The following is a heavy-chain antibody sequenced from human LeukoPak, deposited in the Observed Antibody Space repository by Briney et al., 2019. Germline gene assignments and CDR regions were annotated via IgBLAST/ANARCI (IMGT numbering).Heavy chain of an antibody. CDR1: GGSISSGDYY. Sequence: SETLSLTCTVSGGSISSGDYYWSWIRQPPGKGLEWIGYIYYSGSTYYNPSLKSRVTISVDTSKNQFSLKRSSVTAADTAVYYCAREVYVRGGFPTYYYYYYMDVWGKGTTVTVSS. J-gene: IGHJ6*03. V-gene: IGHV4-30-4*01. CDR3: AREVYVRGGFPTYYYYYYMDV. CDR2: IYYSGST. D-gene: IGHD3-10*02.